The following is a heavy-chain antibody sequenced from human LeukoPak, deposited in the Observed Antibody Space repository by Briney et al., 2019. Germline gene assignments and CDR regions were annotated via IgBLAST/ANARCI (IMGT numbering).Heavy chain of an antibody. CDR1: GFTFSSYS. Sequence: GGSLRLSCAASGFTFSSYSMNWVRQAPGKGLEWASSISSSSSYIYYADPVKGRFTISRDNAKNSLYLQMNSLRAQDTAVYYCARDRIPGGAAFDYWGQGTLVTVSS. J-gene: IGHJ4*02. V-gene: IGHV3-21*01. CDR3: ARDRIPGGAAFDY. CDR2: ISSSSSYI. D-gene: IGHD2-15*01.